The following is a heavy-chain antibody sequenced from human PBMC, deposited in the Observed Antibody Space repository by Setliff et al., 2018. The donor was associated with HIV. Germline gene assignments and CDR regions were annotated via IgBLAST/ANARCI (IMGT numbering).Heavy chain of an antibody. V-gene: IGHV4-38-2*02. D-gene: IGHD2-21*02. CDR2: IYHSGST. CDR3: ARDYCGGDCYFPYYYYGMDV. Sequence: SETLSLTCAVSGYSISSGYYWGWIRQPPGKGLEWIGSIYHSGSTYYNPSLKTRVTISVDTSKNQFSLKLSSVTAADTAVYYCARDYCGGDCYFPYYYYGMDVWGQGTTVTVSS. J-gene: IGHJ6*02. CDR1: GYSISSGYY.